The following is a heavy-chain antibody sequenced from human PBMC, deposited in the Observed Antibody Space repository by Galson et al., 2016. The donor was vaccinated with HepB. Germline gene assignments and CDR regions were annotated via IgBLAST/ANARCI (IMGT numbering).Heavy chain of an antibody. V-gene: IGHV1-69*10. D-gene: IGHD2-15*01. Sequence: SVKVSCKASGGSFNIYAFSWVRQAPGQGLEWMGGIIPSLDVPNYTQKFLGRVTITADKSTTTTYMELSNLRSEDTAVYYCAREGSSCTGGSCDGYFDYWGQGTLVTVSS. CDR2: IIPSLDVP. CDR3: AREGSSCTGGSCDGYFDY. CDR1: GGSFNIYA. J-gene: IGHJ4*02.